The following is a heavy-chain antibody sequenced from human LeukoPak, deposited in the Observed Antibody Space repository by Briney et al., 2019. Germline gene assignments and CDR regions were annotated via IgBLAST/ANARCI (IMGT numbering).Heavy chain of an antibody. CDR3: ARGGYSNANKYYYYGMDV. V-gene: IGHV3-48*04. D-gene: IGHD4-11*01. J-gene: IGHJ6*02. Sequence: PGGSLRLSCAASGFTFSSYTMNWVRQAPGKGLEWISYISNSGSTIYNADSVKGRFTISRDNAKNSLYLQMNSLRAEDTAVYYCARGGYSNANKYYYYGMDVWGQGTTVTVSS. CDR2: ISNSGSTI. CDR1: GFTFSSYT.